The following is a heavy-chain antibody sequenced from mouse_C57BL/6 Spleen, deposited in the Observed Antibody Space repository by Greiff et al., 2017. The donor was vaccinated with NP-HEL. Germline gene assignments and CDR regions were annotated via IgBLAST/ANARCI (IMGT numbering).Heavy chain of an antibody. CDR1: GFTFSDYY. V-gene: IGHV5-12*01. CDR2: ISNGGGST. CDR3: ASHEWGYDADWYFDV. J-gene: IGHJ1*03. D-gene: IGHD2-2*01. Sequence: EVRLVESGGGLVQPGGSLKLSCAASGFTFSDYYMYWVRQTPEKRLEWVAYISNGGGSTYYPDTVKGRFTISRDNAKNTMYLQMSRLKSEDTAMYYCASHEWGYDADWYFDVWGTGTTVTVSS.